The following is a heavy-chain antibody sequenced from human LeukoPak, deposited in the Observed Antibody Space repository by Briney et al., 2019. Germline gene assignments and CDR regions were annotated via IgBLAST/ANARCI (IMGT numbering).Heavy chain of an antibody. J-gene: IGHJ4*02. CDR1: GFIFSDYY. CDR3: ARASMRMATAGLVDY. CDR2: ISSSSSYK. D-gene: IGHD5-24*01. Sequence: TGGSLRLSCEASGFIFSDYYMSWNRQAPGKGLEWVSYISSSSSYKNYADSAKGRFTISRDDPKNSLYLQMNSLRAEDTAVYYCARASMRMATAGLVDYWGQGTLVTVSS. V-gene: IGHV3-11*05.